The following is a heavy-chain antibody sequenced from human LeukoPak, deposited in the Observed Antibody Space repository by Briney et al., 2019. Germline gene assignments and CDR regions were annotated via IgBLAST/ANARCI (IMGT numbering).Heavy chain of an antibody. J-gene: IGHJ6*02. V-gene: IGHV1-46*01. CDR1: GYTFTSYY. D-gene: IGHD5-18*01. CDR2: INPSGGST. Sequence: ASVTVSCKASGYTFTSYYMHWVRQAPGQGLEWMGIINPSGGSTSYAQKFQGRVTMTRDTSTSTVYMELSSLRSEDTAVYYCAREENTAMALYYYYYYGMDVWGQGTTVTVSS. CDR3: AREENTAMALYYYYYYGMDV.